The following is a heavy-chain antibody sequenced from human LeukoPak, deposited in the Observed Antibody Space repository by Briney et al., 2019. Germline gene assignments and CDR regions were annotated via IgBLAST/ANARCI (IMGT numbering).Heavy chain of an antibody. V-gene: IGHV1-46*03. J-gene: IGHJ3*02. CDR1: GYTFTSYY. CDR2: INPSGGST. D-gene: IGHD4-17*01. Sequence: ASVKVFCKASGYTFTSYYMHWVRQAPGQGLEWMGIINPSGGSTSYAQKFQGRVTMTRDTSTSTVYMELSSLRSEDTAVYYCASLGGGDDAFDIWGQGTMVTVSS. CDR3: ASLGGGDDAFDI.